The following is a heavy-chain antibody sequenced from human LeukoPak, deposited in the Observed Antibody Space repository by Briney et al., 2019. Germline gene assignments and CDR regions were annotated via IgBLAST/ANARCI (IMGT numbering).Heavy chain of an antibody. D-gene: IGHD4-17*01. CDR3: ARDASGYGDYGLDY. J-gene: IGHJ4*02. Sequence: SETLSLTCTVSGGSISSYYWSWVRQPPGKGLEWIGYVYYSGSTYYNPSLKSRVTLSVDTSKSQFSLNLTSVTAADTAVYYCARDASGYGDYGLDYWGQGTLVTVSS. CDR2: VYYSGST. CDR1: GGSISSYY. V-gene: IGHV4-59*06.